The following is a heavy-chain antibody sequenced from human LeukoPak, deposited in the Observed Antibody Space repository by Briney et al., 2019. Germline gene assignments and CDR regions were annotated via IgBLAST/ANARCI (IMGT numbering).Heavy chain of an antibody. D-gene: IGHD3-22*01. CDR1: GGSFTFTSHA. J-gene: IGHJ3*01. Sequence: SVKVSCKASGGSFTFTSHAISWVRQAPGQGLEWMGGLIPIYGSANYAQKFQGRVTITSDESTRTVYMELSSLRPEDSAVYYRCGFFYDNSGDVFDLWGQGTMVTVSS. V-gene: IGHV1-69*13. CDR3: CGFFYDNSGDVFDL. CDR2: LIPIYGSA.